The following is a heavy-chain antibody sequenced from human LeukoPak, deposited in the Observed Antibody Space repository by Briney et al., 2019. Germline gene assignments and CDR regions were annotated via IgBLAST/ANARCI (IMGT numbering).Heavy chain of an antibody. V-gene: IGHV4-59*08. CDR3: ARHRHGCGSDY. CDR1: GGSISGYY. J-gene: IGHJ4*02. D-gene: IGHD5-18*01. Sequence: SETLSLTCTVSGGSISGYYWSWIRQPPGKGLEWIAYFYDSGSTNYNASLRSRVTISIDTSKYQFSLKLSSVTAADSAVYYCARHRHGCGSDYWGQGTLVTVSS. CDR2: FYDSGST.